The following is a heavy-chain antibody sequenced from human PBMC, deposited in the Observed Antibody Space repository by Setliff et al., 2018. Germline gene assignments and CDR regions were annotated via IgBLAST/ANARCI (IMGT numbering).Heavy chain of an antibody. J-gene: IGHJ4*02. Sequence: SETLSLTCTVSGGSISSGTYYWSWIRQPAGKGLEWIGRLHTSGSIDYNPSLKSRVTISVDTSTNQFSLRLRSVTAADTAVYFCARDNTMVGATDYWGLGTLVTVSS. CDR3: ARDNTMVGATDY. CDR2: LHTSGSI. V-gene: IGHV4-61*02. D-gene: IGHD1-26*01. CDR1: GGSISSGTYY.